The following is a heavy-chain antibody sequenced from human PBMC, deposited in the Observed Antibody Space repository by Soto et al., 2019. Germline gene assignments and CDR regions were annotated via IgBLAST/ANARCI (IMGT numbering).Heavy chain of an antibody. CDR1: GFTFSSYS. CDR3: ARDSPWQHLEQYYYCMDV. V-gene: IGHV3-21*01. J-gene: IGHJ6*02. Sequence: EVQLVESGGGLVKPGGSLRLSCAASGFTFSSYSMNWVRQAPGKGLEWVSAISSSSSYIYYADSVKGRFTISRDNAKNSPYLQMNSLRAEDTAVYYCARDSPWQHLEQYYYCMDVWGQGTTVTVSS. CDR2: ISSSSSYI. D-gene: IGHD6-13*01.